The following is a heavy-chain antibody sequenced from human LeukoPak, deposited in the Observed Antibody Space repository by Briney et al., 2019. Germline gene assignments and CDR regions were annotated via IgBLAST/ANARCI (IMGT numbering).Heavy chain of an antibody. CDR1: GYTFTTCD. Sequence: ASVKVSCKASGYTFTTCDINWVRQATGQGLEWMGWMNPNSGYTGYAQKFQGRVTITRDTSISTAYMELSSLRSEDTAVYYCARVAGSIDYWGQGTLVTVS. V-gene: IGHV1-8*03. CDR2: MNPNSGYT. J-gene: IGHJ4*02. CDR3: ARVAGSIDY. D-gene: IGHD6-19*01.